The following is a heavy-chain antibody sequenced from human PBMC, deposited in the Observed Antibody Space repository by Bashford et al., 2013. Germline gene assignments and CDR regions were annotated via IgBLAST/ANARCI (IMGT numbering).Heavy chain of an antibody. J-gene: IGHJ6*02. Sequence: SETLSLTCAVYGGSFSGYYWSWIRQPPGKGLEWIGEINHSGSTNYNPSLKSRVTISVDTSKNQFSLKLSSVTAADTAVYYCARDLDYGGMVTGSYYYYHGMDVWGQGTTGHRLL. V-gene: IGHV4-34*01. CDR1: GGSFSGYY. CDR3: ARDLDYGGMVTGSYYYYHGMDV. D-gene: IGHD3/OR15-3a*01. CDR2: INHSGST.